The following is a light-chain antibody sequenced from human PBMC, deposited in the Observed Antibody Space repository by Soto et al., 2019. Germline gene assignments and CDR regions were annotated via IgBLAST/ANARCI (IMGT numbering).Light chain of an antibody. CDR2: EGI. V-gene: IGLV2-23*01. CDR3: CSYVGATTYV. Sequence: LTQPASVSGSPGQSITISCTGTSSTVGGFNVVSWYQQHPGKAPKVIIYEGIKRPSGISNRFSGSNSGSTASLTISGLQAEDEADYYCCSYVGATTYVFGTGTRSPS. J-gene: IGLJ1*01. CDR1: SSTVGGFNV.